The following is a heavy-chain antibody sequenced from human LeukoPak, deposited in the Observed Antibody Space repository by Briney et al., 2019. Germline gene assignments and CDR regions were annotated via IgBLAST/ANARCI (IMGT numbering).Heavy chain of an antibody. Sequence: WASVKVSCKASGYTFTTYGISWVRQAPGQGLEWMGWISTYNGNTNYGQKFQGRVTMTTDTSTSTAYMELRSLRSDDTAVYYCARVRYYYESSGYYPGGFDYWGQGTLVTVSS. CDR3: ARVRYYYESSGYYPGGFDY. CDR2: ISTYNGNT. D-gene: IGHD3-22*01. J-gene: IGHJ4*02. V-gene: IGHV1-18*01. CDR1: GYTFTTYG.